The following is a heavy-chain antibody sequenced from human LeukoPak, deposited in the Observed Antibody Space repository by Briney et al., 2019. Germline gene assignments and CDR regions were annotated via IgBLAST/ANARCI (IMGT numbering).Heavy chain of an antibody. J-gene: IGHJ4*02. CDR1: GFTFSSYS. CDR2: ISSSSSYI. V-gene: IGHV3-21*01. CDR3: ARDDSSGYYQDY. D-gene: IGHD3-22*01. Sequence: GGSLRLPCAASGFTFSSYSMNWVRQAPGKGLEWVSSISSSSSYIYYADSVKGRFTISRDSAKNSLYLQMNSLRAEDTAVYYCARDDSSGYYQDYWGQGTLVTVSS.